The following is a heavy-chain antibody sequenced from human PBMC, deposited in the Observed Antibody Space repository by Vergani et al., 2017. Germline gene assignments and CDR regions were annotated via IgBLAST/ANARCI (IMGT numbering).Heavy chain of an antibody. CDR2: INPSGGST. J-gene: IGHJ2*01. V-gene: IGHV1-46*01. CDR1: GYPFTSYY. Sequence: QVQLVQSGAEVKKPGASVKVSCKASGYPFTSYYMHWVRQAPGQGLEWMGIINPSGGSTSYAQKFQGRVTMTRDTSTSTVYMELSSLRSEDTAVYYCARVWGSYYYFDLWGRGTLVTVSS. CDR3: ARVWGSYYYFDL. D-gene: IGHD3-16*01.